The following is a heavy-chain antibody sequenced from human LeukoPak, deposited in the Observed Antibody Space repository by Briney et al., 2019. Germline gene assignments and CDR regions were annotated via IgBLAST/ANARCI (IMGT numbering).Heavy chain of an antibody. J-gene: IGHJ5*01. CDR3: ARGTVFGYDRFDS. CDR1: GGSFSGYY. CDR2: INHSGST. D-gene: IGHD3-22*01. V-gene: IGHV4-34*01. Sequence: SETLSLTCAVYGGSFSGYYLSWIRQPPGKGLEWIGEINHSGSTNYNPSLKSRVTISVDTSKNQFSLKLSSVTAADTAVYYCARGTVFGYDRFDSWGQGTLVTVSS.